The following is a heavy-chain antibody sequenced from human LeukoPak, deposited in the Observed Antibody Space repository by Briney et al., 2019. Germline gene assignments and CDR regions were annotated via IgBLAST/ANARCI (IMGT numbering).Heavy chain of an antibody. CDR2: INHSGSA. CDR1: GGSVTSFY. D-gene: IGHD2-21*02. J-gene: IGHJ6*03. V-gene: IGHV4-34*01. Sequence: PSETLSLTCTVSGGSVTSFYWSWIRQPPGRGLEWIGEINHSGSANYNPSLKSRVTILVDTSKAQFSLKLSSVTAADTAVYYCARPNTLNTAYYYMDVWGKGTTVTVSS. CDR3: ARPNTLNTAYYYMDV.